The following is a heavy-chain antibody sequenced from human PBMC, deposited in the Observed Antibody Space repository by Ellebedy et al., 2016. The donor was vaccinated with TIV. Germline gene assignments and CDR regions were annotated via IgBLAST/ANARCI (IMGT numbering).Heavy chain of an antibody. CDR2: ISGTGLHI. D-gene: IGHD2-21*02. V-gene: IGHV3-21*06. CDR1: GLPLDHCN. CDR3: ATDRGERGLLSFFDS. J-gene: IGHJ4*02. Sequence: GESLKISCTASGLPLDHCNMNWVRQAPGKGLALVSSISGTGLHIKFTDLVQGRFTISRDSAKNSVSLQMDSLRAEDTAVYYCATDRGERGLLSFFDSWGQGTPVTVSA.